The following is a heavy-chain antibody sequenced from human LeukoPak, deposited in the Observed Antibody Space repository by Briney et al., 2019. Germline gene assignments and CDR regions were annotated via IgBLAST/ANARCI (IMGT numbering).Heavy chain of an antibody. D-gene: IGHD6-13*01. CDR2: ISWNSGSI. V-gene: IGHV3-9*03. CDR3: AKDREAAAAGPLDY. CDR1: GFTFDDYA. J-gene: IGHJ4*02. Sequence: GGSLRLSCAASGFTFDDYAMHWVRQAPGKGLEWVSGISWNSGSIGYADSVKGRFTISRDNAKSSLYLQMNSLRAEDMALYYCAKDREAAAAGPLDYWGQGTLVTVSS.